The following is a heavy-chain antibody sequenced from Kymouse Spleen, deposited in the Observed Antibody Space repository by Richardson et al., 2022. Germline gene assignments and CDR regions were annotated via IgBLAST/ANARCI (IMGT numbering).Heavy chain of an antibody. Sequence: QVQLQQWGAGLLKPSETLSLTCAVYGGSFSGYYWSWIRQPPGKGLEWIGEINHSGSTNYNPSLKSRVTISVDTSKNQFSLKLSSVTAADTAVYYCARDDFWSGSLFDPWGQGTLVTVSS. D-gene: IGHD3-3*01. CDR3: ARDDFWSGSLFDP. V-gene: IGHV4-34*01. J-gene: IGHJ5*02. CDR1: GGSFSGYY. CDR2: INHSGST.